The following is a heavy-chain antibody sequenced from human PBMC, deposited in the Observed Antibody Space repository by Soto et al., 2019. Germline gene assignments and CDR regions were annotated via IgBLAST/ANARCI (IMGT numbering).Heavy chain of an antibody. CDR3: ARARSGYNIDAFDI. CDR2: IYFSGIT. D-gene: IGHD5-12*01. Sequence: LSLTCTVSGGSISGYFWSWIRQPPGKGLDWVGCIYFSGITNYNPSLKSRVSLLVDTSKNYFSLSLNSVTAADTAVYYCARARSGYNIDAFDIWGQGKMVTVSS. J-gene: IGHJ3*02. CDR1: GGSISGYF. V-gene: IGHV4-59*01.